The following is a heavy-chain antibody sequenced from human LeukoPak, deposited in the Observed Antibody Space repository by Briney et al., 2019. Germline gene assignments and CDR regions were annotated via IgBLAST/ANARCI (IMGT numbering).Heavy chain of an antibody. CDR3: AREYNSPNRFDY. CDR2: ISRNSNYI. D-gene: IGHD1-20*01. J-gene: IGHJ4*02. Sequence: PGGSLRLSCAASTFILSSSTMNWVRQAPGKGLEWVSSISRNSNYINYADSVKGRFTISRDNAKNSLYLQLNSLRAEDTAVYYCAREYNSPNRFDYWGQGTLVTVSS. CDR1: TFILSSST. V-gene: IGHV3-21*01.